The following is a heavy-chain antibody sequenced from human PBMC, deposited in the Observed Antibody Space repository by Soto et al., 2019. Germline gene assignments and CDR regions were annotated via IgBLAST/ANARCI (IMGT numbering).Heavy chain of an antibody. CDR1: GGSISSSSYY. V-gene: IGHV4-39*01. CDR3: ATRLGYFDWLFFDY. D-gene: IGHD3-9*01. Sequence: QLQLQESGPGLVKPSETLSLTCTVSGGSISSSSYYWGWIRQPPGKGLEWIGSIYYSGSTYYNPSLKIRVTISVNTSKNQFSLKLSSVTAADTAVYYCATRLGYFDWLFFDYWGQGTLVTVSS. J-gene: IGHJ4*02. CDR2: IYYSGST.